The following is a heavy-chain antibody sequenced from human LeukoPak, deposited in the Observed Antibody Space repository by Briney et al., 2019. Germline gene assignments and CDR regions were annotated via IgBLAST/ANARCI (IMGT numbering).Heavy chain of an antibody. Sequence: SLRLSCVASGFNFRTFAIYWVRQAPGKGLEWVAGSSSDGKNNFYVDSAKGRFTVSRDYSKNTLYLQMNNLRTGDTAVYFCAKDYLGSSRSMDSWGRGTLVTVSS. D-gene: IGHD2-2*01. CDR3: AKDYLGSSRSMDS. CDR1: GFNFRTFA. J-gene: IGHJ4*02. V-gene: IGHV3-30*18. CDR2: SSSDGKNN.